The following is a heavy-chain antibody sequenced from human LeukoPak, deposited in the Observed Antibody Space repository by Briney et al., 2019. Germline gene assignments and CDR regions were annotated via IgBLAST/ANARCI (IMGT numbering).Heavy chain of an antibody. CDR1: GFTFSGSA. V-gene: IGHV3-73*01. Sequence: GGSLRLSCAASGFTFSGSAMHWVRQASGKGLEWVGRIRSKANSYATAYAASVKGRFTISRDDSKNTAYLQMNSLKTEDTAVYYCTRVLYQAGPWYFDLWGRGTLVTVSS. CDR3: TRVLYQAGPWYFDL. CDR2: IRSKANSYAT. D-gene: IGHD2-8*02. J-gene: IGHJ2*01.